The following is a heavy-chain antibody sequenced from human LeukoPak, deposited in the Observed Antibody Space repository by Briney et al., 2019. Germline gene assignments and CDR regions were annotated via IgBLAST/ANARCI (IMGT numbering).Heavy chain of an antibody. Sequence: GASVKVSCKASGFTFSSSAIQWVRQAPGQGLEWMGIINPSGGSTSYAQKFQGRVTMTRDMSTSTVYMELSSLRSEDTAVYYCARDPPGGDILTGYYFAFDYWGQGTLVTVSS. D-gene: IGHD3-9*01. CDR2: INPSGGST. CDR1: GFTFSSSA. J-gene: IGHJ4*02. CDR3: ARDPPGGDILTGYYFAFDY. V-gene: IGHV1-46*01.